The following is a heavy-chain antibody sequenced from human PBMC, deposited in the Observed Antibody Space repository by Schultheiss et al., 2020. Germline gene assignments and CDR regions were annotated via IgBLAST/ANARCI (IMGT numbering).Heavy chain of an antibody. CDR1: GASISSGDYY. CDR2: VYDNESK. Sequence: SDTLSLTCAVSGASISSGDYYWAWIRQPPGKGLEWLGTVYDNESKYYSPSLRSRFSISVDTSKNDFSLRVSSVTAADTAVYYCARQSITMSGTTGAFNWLDPWGQGTRVTVSS. D-gene: IGHD1-14*01. V-gene: IGHV4-39*01. CDR3: ARQSITMSGTTGAFNWLDP. J-gene: IGHJ5*02.